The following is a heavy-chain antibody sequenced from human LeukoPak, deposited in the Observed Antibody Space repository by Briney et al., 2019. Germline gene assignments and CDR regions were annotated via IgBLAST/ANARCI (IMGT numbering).Heavy chain of an antibody. CDR2: ISYGESNI. CDR3: ARGTDYTSSYYYRYPMDV. J-gene: IGHJ6*03. V-gene: IGHV3-30*04. Sequence: GRSLRLSCAASGFSFSTFDMHWVRQAPGKGLEWVSYISYGESNIYYADSVKGRFIISRDNSNNTLYLQMNSLRGDDTAVYYCARGTDYTSSYYYRYPMDVWGKGTTVTVSS. D-gene: IGHD6-6*01. CDR1: GFSFSTFD.